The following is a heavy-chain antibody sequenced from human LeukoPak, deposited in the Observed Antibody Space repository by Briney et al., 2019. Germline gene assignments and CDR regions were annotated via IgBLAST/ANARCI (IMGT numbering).Heavy chain of an antibody. CDR3: ARGITIFGVVADDAFDI. V-gene: IGHV1-18*01. J-gene: IGHJ3*02. CDR1: GYTFTRYG. Sequence: ASVKVSCKASGYTFTRYGISWVRQAPGQGGEGMGGISPYNGNTNYAQKLQGRVTMTTDTSTSTAYMELRSLRSDDTAVYYCARGITIFGVVADDAFDIWGQGTMVTVSS. CDR2: ISPYNGNT. D-gene: IGHD3-3*01.